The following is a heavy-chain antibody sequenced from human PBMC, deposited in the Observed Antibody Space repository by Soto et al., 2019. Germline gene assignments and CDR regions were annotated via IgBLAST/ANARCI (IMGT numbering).Heavy chain of an antibody. V-gene: IGHV4-59*01. Sequence: SETLSLTCTVSGGSISTYYWSWIRQPPGKGLEWIGYIYYSGSTSYNPSLKSRVTISVDTSKNQFSLKLRSVTAADTAVYYCASERSSGWDQGYGMDVWGQGTTVTVSS. CDR1: GGSISTYY. J-gene: IGHJ6*02. CDR3: ASERSSGWDQGYGMDV. CDR2: IYYSGST. D-gene: IGHD6-19*01.